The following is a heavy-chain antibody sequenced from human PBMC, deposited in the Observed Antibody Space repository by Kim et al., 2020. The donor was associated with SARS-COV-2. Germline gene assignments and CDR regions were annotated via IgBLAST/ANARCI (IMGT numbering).Heavy chain of an antibody. Sequence: GGSLRLSCAASGFNFDAYAMSWVRQAPGKGLEWVSGISRGGDSTYYADSVKGRFSLSRDNSRKTVHLRMNSLRADDTAIYYCAKAPSVADFGHWGQGALVIVSS. CDR1: GFNFDAYA. J-gene: IGHJ1*01. V-gene: IGHV3-23*01. CDR2: ISRGGDST. D-gene: IGHD4-17*01. CDR3: AKAPSVADFGH.